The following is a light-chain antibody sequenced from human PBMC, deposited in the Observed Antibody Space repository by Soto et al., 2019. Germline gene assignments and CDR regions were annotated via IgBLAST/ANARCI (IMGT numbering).Light chain of an antibody. CDR3: QQYGGSPLYT. J-gene: IGKJ2*01. CDR1: QSVSSSD. Sequence: EIVLTQSPGTLSLSPGDRATLSCRASQSVSSSDLAWYQQKPGQAPRLLIYGASTRATAIPDRFSGSGSGTDFTRTISRLEPEDFAVYYCQQYGGSPLYTFGQGTKLEIK. V-gene: IGKV3-20*01. CDR2: GAS.